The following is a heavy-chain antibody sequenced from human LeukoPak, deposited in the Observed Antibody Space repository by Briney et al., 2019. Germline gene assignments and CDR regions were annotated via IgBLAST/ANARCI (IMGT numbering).Heavy chain of an antibody. Sequence: ASVKVSCKASGYTFTSYYMHWVRQAPGQGLEWMGIINPSGGSTSYAQKFQGRVTMTRDTSTSTVYMEPSSLRSEDTAVYYCARDSGSNMITFGGVSDYWGQGTLVTVSS. CDR2: INPSGGST. V-gene: IGHV1-46*03. J-gene: IGHJ4*02. D-gene: IGHD3-16*01. CDR1: GYTFTSYY. CDR3: ARDSGSNMITFGGVSDY.